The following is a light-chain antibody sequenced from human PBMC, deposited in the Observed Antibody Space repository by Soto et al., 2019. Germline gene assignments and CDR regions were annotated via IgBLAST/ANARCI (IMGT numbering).Light chain of an antibody. CDR1: QSVKSNY. J-gene: IGKJ2*01. Sequence: EIVLTQSPGTLSLSPGERATLSCRASQSVKSNYLAWYQQKPGQAPRLLIYGASIRATGIPDRFSGSGSGTDFTLTISRLEPEDFAVYYCQQYANSPHTFGQGTKLEIK. CDR3: QQYANSPHT. V-gene: IGKV3-20*01. CDR2: GAS.